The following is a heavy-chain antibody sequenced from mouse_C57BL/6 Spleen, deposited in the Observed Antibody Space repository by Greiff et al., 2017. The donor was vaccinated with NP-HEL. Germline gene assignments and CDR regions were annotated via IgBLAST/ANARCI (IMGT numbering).Heavy chain of an antibody. CDR2: ISDGGSYT. CDR3: AREITTSRYFDV. D-gene: IGHD1-1*01. CDR1: GFTFSSYA. V-gene: IGHV5-4*01. J-gene: IGHJ1*03. Sequence: EVKVEESGGGLVKPGGSLKLSCAASGFTFSSYAMSWVRQTPEKRLEWVATISDGGSYTYYPDNVKGRFTISRDNAKNNLYLQMSHLKSEDTAMYYCAREITTSRYFDVWGTGTTVTVSS.